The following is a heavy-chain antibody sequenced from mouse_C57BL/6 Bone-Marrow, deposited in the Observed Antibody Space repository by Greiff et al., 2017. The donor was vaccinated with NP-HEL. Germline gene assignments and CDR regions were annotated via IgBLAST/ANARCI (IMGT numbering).Heavy chain of an antibody. CDR2: ISSGGSYT. CDR3: ARRFYYGNFYWYFDV. Sequence: EVKVVESGGDLVKPGGSLKLSCAASGFTFSSYGMSWVRQTPDKRLEWVATISSGGSYTYYPDSVKGRFTISRDNAKNTLYLQMSSLKSEDTAMYYCARRFYYGNFYWYFDVWGTGTTVTVSS. V-gene: IGHV5-6*02. J-gene: IGHJ1*03. CDR1: GFTFSSYG. D-gene: IGHD2-1*01.